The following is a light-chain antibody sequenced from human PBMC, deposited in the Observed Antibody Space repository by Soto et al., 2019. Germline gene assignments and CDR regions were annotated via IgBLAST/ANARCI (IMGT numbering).Light chain of an antibody. V-gene: IGKV3-11*01. CDR1: QSVSSY. CDR2: DAS. CDR3: QQRSNWPPEIT. J-gene: IGKJ3*01. Sequence: EIVLTQSPATLSLSPGERATLSCRASQSVSSYLAWYQQKPGQAPRLLIYDASNRATGIPARFSGSGSGTDFTLTISSLETENFAVYYWQQRSNWPPEITFGPGTKVYIK.